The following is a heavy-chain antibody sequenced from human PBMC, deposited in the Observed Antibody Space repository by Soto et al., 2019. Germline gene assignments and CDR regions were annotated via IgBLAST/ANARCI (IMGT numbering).Heavy chain of an antibody. CDR2: INSSNGGT. Sequence: QVHLVQSGAEVMKPGASVKVSCKASGYSFSHYFMHWVRQAPGQGLEWMGWINSSNGGTKYSQKFQCRLTITTDTSTSTAYMELSRLTSDDTAIYYCAREAYSASFGYVTNPNWFDPWGQGTLVSVSS. D-gene: IGHD2-2*03. CDR1: GYSFSHYF. V-gene: IGHV1-2*02. J-gene: IGHJ5*02. CDR3: AREAYSASFGYVTNPNWFDP.